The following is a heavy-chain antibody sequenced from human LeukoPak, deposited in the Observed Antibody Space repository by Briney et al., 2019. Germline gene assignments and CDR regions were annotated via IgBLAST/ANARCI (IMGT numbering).Heavy chain of an antibody. CDR3: ARRESSSPNWFDP. V-gene: IGHV4-39*01. J-gene: IGHJ5*02. CDR1: GGSISSSTYY. D-gene: IGHD6-13*01. Sequence: SETLSLTCTVSGGSISSSTYYWGWIRQPPGKGLEWIGSIYSIGSTYYNPSLKSRVTISVDTSKNQFALKLSSVTAADTAAYYCARRESSSPNWFDPWGQGTLVTVSS. CDR2: IYSIGST.